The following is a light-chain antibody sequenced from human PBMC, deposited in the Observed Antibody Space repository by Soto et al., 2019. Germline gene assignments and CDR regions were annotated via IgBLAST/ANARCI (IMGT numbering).Light chain of an antibody. Sequence: EIPLTHSPSTLSASVGDRVSFTCRASHYFXMWLVWYQRRPGKAPSVLTSDASKLESGRPPRLNGSRSETEFTLTIRNLQPDDFANYYCQQYNSFPLPFGLGTKVDIK. CDR3: QQYNSFPLP. V-gene: IGKV1-5*01. CDR2: DAS. CDR1: HYFXMW. J-gene: IGKJ1*01.